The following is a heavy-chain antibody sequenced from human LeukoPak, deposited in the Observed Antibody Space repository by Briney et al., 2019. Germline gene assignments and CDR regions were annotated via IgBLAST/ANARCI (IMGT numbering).Heavy chain of an antibody. Sequence: GRSLSLSCAASGFPFSSYGIHWVRQAPGKGLEWVAVIWYDGSTKYYADSVKGRFTISRDNSKNTLYLQMSSLRAEDTAVYFCARSQSSSLIDYWGLGTLVTVSS. CDR3: ARSQSSSLIDY. V-gene: IGHV3-33*01. CDR2: IWYDGSTK. D-gene: IGHD6-13*01. CDR1: GFPFSSYG. J-gene: IGHJ4*02.